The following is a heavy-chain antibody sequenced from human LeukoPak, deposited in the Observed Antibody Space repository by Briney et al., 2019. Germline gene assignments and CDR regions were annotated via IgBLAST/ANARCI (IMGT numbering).Heavy chain of an antibody. CDR2: INQDGSVK. V-gene: IGHV3-7*01. CDR3: ARDPGFSAFDI. D-gene: IGHD6-25*01. J-gene: IGHJ3*02. Sequence: PGGSLRLSCAASGFTFSRSWMTWVRQAPRKGLEFVANINQDGSVKNYVDFVRGRFTISRDNAKNSLYLQMNSLRAEDTAVYYCARDPGFSAFDIWGQGTMVTVSS. CDR1: GFTFSRSW.